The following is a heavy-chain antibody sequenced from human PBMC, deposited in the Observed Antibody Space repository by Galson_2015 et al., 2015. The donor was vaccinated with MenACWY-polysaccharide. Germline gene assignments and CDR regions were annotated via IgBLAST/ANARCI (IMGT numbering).Heavy chain of an antibody. CDR2: IFWDVNK. CDR3: AHRMGVAAAFDF. D-gene: IGHD6-25*01. Sequence: PALVKPTQTLTLTCTVSGFSLRTPGVGVGWIRQPPGKALEWLALIFWDVNKGYKPSLRSRLTVTKDTSKNQVVLTLTNVDPDDTATYYCAHRMGVAAAFDFWGQGAPVSVSS. V-gene: IGHV2-5*02. CDR1: GFSLRTPGVG. J-gene: IGHJ4*02.